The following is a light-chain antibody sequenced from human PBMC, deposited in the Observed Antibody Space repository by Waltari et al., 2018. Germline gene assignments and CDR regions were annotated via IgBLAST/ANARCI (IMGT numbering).Light chain of an antibody. CDR1: TSVSTSY. V-gene: IGKV3D-20*02. CDR3: QQGDSIPLT. J-gene: IGKJ4*01. Sequence: EIVLTQPPTFMAVSQGQRVTISCTASTSVSTSYLDWYQQKPGLPPKLLIYRVSSRASGVPARFSGSGSGTSYTLTISSMEAEDAANYYCQQGDSIPLTFGGGTKVEIK. CDR2: RVS.